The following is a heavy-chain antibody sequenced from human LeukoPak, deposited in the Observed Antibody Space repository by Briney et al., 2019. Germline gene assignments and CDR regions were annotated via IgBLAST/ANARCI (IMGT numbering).Heavy chain of an antibody. Sequence: GESLKISCKGSGYSFTGYWIAWVRQMPGKGLEWMGIIYPRDSETRYSPSFQGQVTISADKSISTAYLQWSSLKASDTAMYYCARQVGDFGFDCWGQGTLVTVSS. CDR1: GYSFTGYW. J-gene: IGHJ4*02. CDR3: ARQVGDFGFDC. V-gene: IGHV5-51*01. D-gene: IGHD2-21*02. CDR2: IYPRDSET.